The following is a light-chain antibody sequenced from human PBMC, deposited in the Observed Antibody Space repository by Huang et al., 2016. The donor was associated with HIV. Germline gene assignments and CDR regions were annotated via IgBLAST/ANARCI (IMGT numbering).Light chain of an antibody. CDR3: QQFGSSPPYS. CDR1: QTVTNNY. J-gene: IGKJ2*03. Sequence: IVLTQSPDTLSLSPGERATLSCRASQTVTNNYLAWYQQRPGQAPRLLIYGASTRATGIPDRFSGSGSGTDFTLTISRLEPNDFVVYYCQQFGSSPPYSFGQGTKPEIK. CDR2: GAS. V-gene: IGKV3-20*01.